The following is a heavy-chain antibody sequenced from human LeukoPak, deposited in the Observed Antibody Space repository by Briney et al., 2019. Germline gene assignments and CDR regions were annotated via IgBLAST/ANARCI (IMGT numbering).Heavy chain of an antibody. CDR1: GYTFSGYY. CDR2: INPNSGGT. CDR3: ARGYPLSTTAAGAYFQH. J-gene: IGHJ1*01. Sequence: ASVKVSCKASGYTFSGYYMHWVRQAPGQGLEWMGWINPNSGGTNYAQKFQGRVTMTRDTSISTAYMELSRLRSDDTAVYYCARGYPLSTTAAGAYFQHWGQGTLVTVSS. V-gene: IGHV1-2*02. D-gene: IGHD6-13*01.